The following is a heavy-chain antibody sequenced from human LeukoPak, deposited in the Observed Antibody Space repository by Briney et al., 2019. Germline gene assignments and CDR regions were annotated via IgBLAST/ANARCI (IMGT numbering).Heavy chain of an antibody. V-gene: IGHV3-15*01. CDR1: GFSFGDYC. J-gene: IGHJ3*02. D-gene: IGHD3-22*01. CDR3: STFDSSGYYTNI. CDR2: IKSKTDGGTI. Sequence: GGSLRLSCTASGFSFGDYCLSWVRQAPGKGLEWVGRIKSKTDGGTIDYAAPVKGRFTIARDDSKDTLYLQMNSLKTEDTAVYYCSTFDSSGYYTNIWGQGTMVTVSS.